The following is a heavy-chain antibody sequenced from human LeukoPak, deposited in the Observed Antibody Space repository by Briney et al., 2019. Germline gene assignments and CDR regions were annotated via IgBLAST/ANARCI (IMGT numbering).Heavy chain of an antibody. CDR3: ARDLGSMRYYYGSGSYQAFDI. CDR2: IYSGGST. CDR1: GFTVSSTY. D-gene: IGHD3-10*01. J-gene: IGHJ3*02. V-gene: IGHV3-53*01. Sequence: GGSLRLSCAASGFTVSSTYMSWVRQAPGKGLEWVSVIYSGGSTYYADSVKGRFTISRDNSKNTLYLQMNSLRAEDTAVYYCARDLGSMRYYYGSGSYQAFDIWGKGTMVTVSS.